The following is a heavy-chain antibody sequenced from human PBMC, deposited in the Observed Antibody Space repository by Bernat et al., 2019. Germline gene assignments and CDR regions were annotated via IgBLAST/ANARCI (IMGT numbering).Heavy chain of an antibody. CDR3: ARDKDYYDSSGLTWGPAFDY. V-gene: IGHV4-38-2*02. CDR2: IYHSGST. J-gene: IGHJ4*02. D-gene: IGHD3-22*01. CDR1: GSSISSGYY. Sequence: QVQLQESGPGLVKPSETLSLTCTVSGSSISSGYYWGWIRQPPGKGLEWIGSIYHSGSTYYNPSLKSRVTISVDTSKNQFSLKLSSVTAADTAVYYCARDKDYYDSSGLTWGPAFDYWGQGTLVTVSS.